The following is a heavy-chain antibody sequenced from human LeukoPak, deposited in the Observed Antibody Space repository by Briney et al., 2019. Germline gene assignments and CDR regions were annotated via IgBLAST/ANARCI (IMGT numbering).Heavy chain of an antibody. CDR3: ARDRPNYYGSDGHYYRRDGDY. CDR2: ITSRGEST. CDR1: GFTFSIYA. Sequence: GGSLRLSCAASGFTFSIYAMSWVRQAPGKGLQWVSSITSRGESTWYVDSVKGRFTITRDNSENTLDLKKHSLRAEDTAVYYCARDRPNYYGSDGHYYRRDGDYWGRGTLVSVSS. J-gene: IGHJ4*02. D-gene: IGHD3-22*01. V-gene: IGHV3-23*01.